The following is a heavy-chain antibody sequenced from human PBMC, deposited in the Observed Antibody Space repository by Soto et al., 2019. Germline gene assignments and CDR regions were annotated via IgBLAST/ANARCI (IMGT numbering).Heavy chain of an antibody. D-gene: IGHD3-3*02. CDR1: GLIFSNYG. J-gene: IGHJ2*01. V-gene: IGHV3-30*03. Sequence: QVQLVESGGGVVQPGRSLRLSCAASGLIFSNYGMHWVRQAPGKGLEWVAVISHDGSNKNYVDSVKGRFTISRDNSKSTLYLELNSLRVEDTAVYYWAGKIRNNWFFDLWGRGTLVTVSS. CDR3: AGKIRNNWFFDL. CDR2: ISHDGSNK.